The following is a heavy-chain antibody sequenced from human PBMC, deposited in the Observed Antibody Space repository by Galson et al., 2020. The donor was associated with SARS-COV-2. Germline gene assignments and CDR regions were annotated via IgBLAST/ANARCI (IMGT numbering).Heavy chain of an antibody. Sequence: SETLSLTCTLSGASFSRYYGSWIRQPPGKGLEWIGYVYYNGNTNYNPSLKSRVSMSIDTSENQFSLKLSSVTAADTAVYYCARHDSVVAYFDYWGQGALVTVSS. CDR1: GASFSRYY. CDR2: VYYNGNT. V-gene: IGHV4-59*08. D-gene: IGHD3-22*01. CDR3: ARHDSVVAYFDY. J-gene: IGHJ4*02.